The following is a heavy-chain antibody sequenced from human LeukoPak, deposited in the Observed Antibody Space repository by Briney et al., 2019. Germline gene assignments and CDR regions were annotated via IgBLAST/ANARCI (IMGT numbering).Heavy chain of an antibody. D-gene: IGHD1-26*01. Sequence: SETLSLTCTVSGGSISSGDYYWSWIRQPPGKGLEWIGYIYYSGSTYYNPSLKSRVTISVDTPKNQFSLKLRSVTAADTAVYYCASHSGSYSYFQHWGQGTLVTVSS. CDR1: GGSISSGDYY. V-gene: IGHV4-30-4*08. CDR3: ASHSGSYSYFQH. J-gene: IGHJ1*01. CDR2: IYYSGST.